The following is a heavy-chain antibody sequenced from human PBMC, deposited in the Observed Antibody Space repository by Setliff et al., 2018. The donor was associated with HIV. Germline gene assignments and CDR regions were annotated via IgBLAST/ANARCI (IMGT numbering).Heavy chain of an antibody. CDR3: ARRLENY. J-gene: IGHJ4*02. Sequence: PGGSLRLSCAASGFTFSSYAMHWVRQAPGKGLEWVAVISYDGSNKYYADSVKGRFTISRDNSKNTLYRQMNSLRAEDTAVYYCARRLENYWGPGTLVTVSS. CDR1: GFTFSSYA. D-gene: IGHD6-6*01. CDR2: ISYDGSNK. V-gene: IGHV3-30-3*01.